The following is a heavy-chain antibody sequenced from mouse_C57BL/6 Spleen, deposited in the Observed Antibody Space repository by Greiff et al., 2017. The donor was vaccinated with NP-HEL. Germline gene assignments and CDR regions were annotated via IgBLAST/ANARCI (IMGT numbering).Heavy chain of an antibody. V-gene: IGHV1-64*01. CDR2: IHPNSGSN. CDR1: GYTFTSYW. CDR3: ARGGDYDDEGWYFDV. D-gene: IGHD2-4*01. J-gene: IGHJ1*03. Sequence: QVQLQQPGAELVKPGASVKLSCKASGYTFTSYWMHWVKQRPGQGLEWIGMIHPNSGSNNYNEKFKSKATLTVDKSSSTAYMQLSSLTSEDSAVYYCARGGDYDDEGWYFDVWGTGTTVTVSS.